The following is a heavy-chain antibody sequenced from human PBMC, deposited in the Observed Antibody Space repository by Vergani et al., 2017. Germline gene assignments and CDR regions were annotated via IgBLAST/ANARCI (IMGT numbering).Heavy chain of an antibody. CDR3: ARDASEIVVVPAAEAGYYYYGMDV. CDR2: IIPIFGTE. Sequence: QVQLVQSGAEVKQPGSSVKVSCKASGGTFSSYAISWVRQAPGQGLEWMGGIIPIFGTENYAQKLQGRVTFTADKSKSTAYMELSSLRSEDTAVYYCARDASEIVVVPAAEAGYYYYGMDVWGQGTTVTVSS. CDR1: GGTFSSYA. D-gene: IGHD2-2*01. J-gene: IGHJ6*02. V-gene: IGHV1-69*06.